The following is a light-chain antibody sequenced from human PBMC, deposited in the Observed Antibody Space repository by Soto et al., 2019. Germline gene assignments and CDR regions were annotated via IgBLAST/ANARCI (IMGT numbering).Light chain of an antibody. CDR1: QSVSSNY. CDR2: VAS. J-gene: IGKJ5*01. CDR3: QQYASSPPT. V-gene: IGKV3-20*01. Sequence: EIRLSQSPGTLSLSQGERATLSCRASQSVSSNYLGWYQQKPGQAPRLLIYVASRRATGVPDRFSGSGSGTDFTLTISRLEPEDFVVYYCQQYASSPPTFGQGTLLEI.